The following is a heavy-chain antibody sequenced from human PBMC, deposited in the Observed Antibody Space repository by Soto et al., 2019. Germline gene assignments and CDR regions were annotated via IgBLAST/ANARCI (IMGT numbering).Heavy chain of an antibody. J-gene: IGHJ6*02. V-gene: IGHV3-23*01. CDR3: SLSDRYYGMDV. CDR1: GFTFSSYA. CDR2: ISTSGGST. Sequence: EVQLLASGGGLVQPGGSLRLSCAASGFTFSSYAMSWVRQAPGKGLEWVSSISTSGGSTYYADSVKGRFTISTDNSNNTLYLQMNSLRAEDTAVYYCSLSDRYYGMDVWGLGTTVTVSS.